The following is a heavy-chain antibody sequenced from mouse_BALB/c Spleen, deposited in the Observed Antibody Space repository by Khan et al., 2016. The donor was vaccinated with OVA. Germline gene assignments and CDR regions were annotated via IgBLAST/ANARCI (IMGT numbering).Heavy chain of an antibody. CDR2: INPSNGYT. D-gene: IGHD2-14*01. CDR3: VRDGAYHRNDGWFAY. CDR1: GYTFTSYT. J-gene: IGHJ3*01. V-gene: IGHV1-4*01. Sequence: VQLQQSGAELARPGASVKMSCKASGYTFTSYTIHWIKERPGQGLEWIGYINPSNGYTNYNQKFKDKATLTTDKSSTTAYLQLSSLTSDYSAVYNCVRDGAYHRNDGWFAYWGQGTLVTVSA.